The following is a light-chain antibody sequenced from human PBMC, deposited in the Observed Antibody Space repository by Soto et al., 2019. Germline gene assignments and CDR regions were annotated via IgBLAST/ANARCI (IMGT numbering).Light chain of an antibody. Sequence: EVVMTQSPATLSVSLGERATLSCRASQTVHSNLAWYQQKPGQAPRLLIYGASTRATGIPARFSGSGSGTEFTLTISSLQSEDFAVYYCQQYNDWPPLTFGGGTKVVIK. CDR3: QQYNDWPPLT. CDR1: QTVHSN. CDR2: GAS. J-gene: IGKJ4*01. V-gene: IGKV3-15*01.